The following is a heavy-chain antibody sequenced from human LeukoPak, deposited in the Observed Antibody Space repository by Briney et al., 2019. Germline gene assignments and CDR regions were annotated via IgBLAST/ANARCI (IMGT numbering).Heavy chain of an antibody. V-gene: IGHV4-4*09. CDR2: IWTSGIT. CDR3: ARQAQDGSDNYFDP. Sequence: SETLSLTCTVSGGSISGYFWSWIRQPAGKGLEWIGNIWTSGITKYNPSLNSRVSISIDTSKNQFSLKVSSMTAADTAVYHCARQAQDGSDNYFDPWGQGTLVTVSS. J-gene: IGHJ5*02. D-gene: IGHD1-14*01. CDR1: GGSISGYF.